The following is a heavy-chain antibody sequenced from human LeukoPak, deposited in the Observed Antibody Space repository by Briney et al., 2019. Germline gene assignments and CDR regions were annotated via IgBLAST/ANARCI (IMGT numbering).Heavy chain of an antibody. J-gene: IGHJ4*02. CDR1: GFTFNSYD. V-gene: IGHV3-30*01. CDR2: ISYDGSNK. D-gene: IGHD2-2*02. CDR3: ARDLISVVVPAAIGGDFDY. Sequence: GGSLRLSCAASGFTFNSYDMHWVRQAPGKGLEWVAVISYDGSNKYYADSVKGRFTISRDNSKNTLYLQMNSLRAEDTAVYYCARDLISVVVPAAIGGDFDYWGQGTLVTVSS.